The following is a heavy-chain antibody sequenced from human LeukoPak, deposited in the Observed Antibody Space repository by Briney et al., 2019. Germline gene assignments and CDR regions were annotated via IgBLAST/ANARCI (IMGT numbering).Heavy chain of an antibody. D-gene: IGHD3-22*01. CDR3: ARDMWLRSGDY. J-gene: IGHJ4*02. V-gene: IGHV3-48*03. CDR2: ISSSGSII. Sequence: QAGGSLRLSCAASGFTFSSYEMNWVRQAPGKGLEWVSYISSSGSIIYYADSVKGRFTISRDNAKNSLYLQMNSLRAEHTAVYYCARDMWLRSGDYWGQGTLVTVSS. CDR1: GFTFSSYE.